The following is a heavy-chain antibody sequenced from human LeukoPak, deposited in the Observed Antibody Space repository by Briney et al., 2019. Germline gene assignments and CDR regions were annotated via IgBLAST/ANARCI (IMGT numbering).Heavy chain of an antibody. J-gene: IGHJ4*02. CDR1: GGSISTYY. CDR3: ARGFSGGYFRLDY. Sequence: SETLSLTCTVSGGSISTYYWSWIRQPAGKGLEWIGRIYSSGSTSYNPSLKSRVTMSVDTSKNQFSPKLTSVSAADTAVYYCARGFSGGYFRLDYWGQGTLVTVSS. V-gene: IGHV4-4*07. D-gene: IGHD1-26*01. CDR2: IYSSGST.